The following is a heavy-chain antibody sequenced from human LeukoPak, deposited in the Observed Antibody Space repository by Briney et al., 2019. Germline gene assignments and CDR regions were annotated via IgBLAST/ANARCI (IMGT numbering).Heavy chain of an antibody. D-gene: IGHD3-10*01. CDR2: IYYSGST. V-gene: IGHV4-59*01. CDR3: ARVGYYDSGRWDAFDI. CDR1: GGSLSSYY. Sequence: SETLSLTCTVSGGSLSSYYWSWIRQPPGKGLEWIGYIYYSGSTNYNPSLKSRLTISVDTSKNQFSLKLTSVTAADTAVYYCARVGYYDSGRWDAFDIWGQGTMVTVSS. J-gene: IGHJ3*02.